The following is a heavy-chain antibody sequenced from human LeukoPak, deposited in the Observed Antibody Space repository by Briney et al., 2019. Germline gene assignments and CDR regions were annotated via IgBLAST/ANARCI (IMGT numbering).Heavy chain of an antibody. CDR3: AREIGYGSGSYVWFDP. V-gene: IGHV1-18*04. Sequence: ASVKVSCKASGYTFTGYYMHWVRQAPGQGLEWMGWISAYNGNTNYAQKLQGRVTMTTDTSTSTAYMELSRLRSDDTAVYYCAREIGYGSGSYVWFDPWGQGTLVTVSS. CDR1: GYTFTGYY. J-gene: IGHJ5*02. CDR2: ISAYNGNT. D-gene: IGHD3-10*01.